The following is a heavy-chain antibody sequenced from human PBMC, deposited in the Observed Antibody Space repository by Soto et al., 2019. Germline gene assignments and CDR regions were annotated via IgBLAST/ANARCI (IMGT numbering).Heavy chain of an antibody. Sequence: GGSLRLSCAASGFTLSSYWMHWVRQAPGKGLVWISRINIDGSSTSYADYVKGRFTISRDNAKNTLYLQVNSLRAEETAVYYCARSRDGYNFVGDCWGQGTLVTVSS. D-gene: IGHD5-12*01. CDR1: GFTLSSYW. J-gene: IGHJ4*02. CDR3: ARSRDGYNFVGDC. V-gene: IGHV3-74*01. CDR2: INIDGSST.